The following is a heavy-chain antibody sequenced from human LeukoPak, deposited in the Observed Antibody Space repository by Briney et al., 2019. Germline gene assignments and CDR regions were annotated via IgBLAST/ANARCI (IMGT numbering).Heavy chain of an antibody. CDR3: AKYIVGNSDSY. D-gene: IGHD1-26*01. CDR1: GFTFSSYA. J-gene: IGHJ4*02. CDR2: ISNDGSNK. Sequence: PGGSLRLSCAASGFTFSSYAMHWVRQAPGKGLEWVAVISNDGSNKYYADSVKGRFTISRDNSKNTLYLQMNSLRAEDTAVYYCAKYIVGNSDSYWGQGTLVTVSS. V-gene: IGHV3-30-3*02.